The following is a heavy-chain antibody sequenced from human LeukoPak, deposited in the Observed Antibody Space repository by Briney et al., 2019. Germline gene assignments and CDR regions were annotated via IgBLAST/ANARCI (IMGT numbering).Heavy chain of an antibody. CDR3: AKELDTMFFDY. J-gene: IGHJ4*02. CDR1: GFNFDRYT. CDR2: AGWAGGTT. D-gene: IGHD3-10*02. V-gene: IGHV3-43*01. Sequence: GGSLRLSCTTSGFNFDRYTIHWVRQAPGKGLEWVSLAGWAGGTTFYSDSVRGRFTISRDSGRKSVYLQMNSLTTDDTAFYFCAKELDTMFFDYWGQGALVTVSS.